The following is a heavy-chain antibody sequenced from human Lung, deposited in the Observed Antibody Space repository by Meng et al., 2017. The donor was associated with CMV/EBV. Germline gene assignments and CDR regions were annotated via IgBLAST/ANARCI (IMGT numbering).Heavy chain of an antibody. CDR1: GFTFSSYW. V-gene: IGHV3-7*01. CDR2: IKQDGSEK. D-gene: IGHD3-3*01. Sequence: GGSLRLXCAASGFTFSSYWMSWVRQAPGKGLEWVANIKQDGSEKYYVDSVKGRFTISRDNAKNSLYLQMNSLRAEDTAVYYCARDRFEDYDFWSGYSLTGYYVMDVWGQGXTVTVSS. CDR3: ARDRFEDYDFWSGYSLTGYYVMDV. J-gene: IGHJ6*02.